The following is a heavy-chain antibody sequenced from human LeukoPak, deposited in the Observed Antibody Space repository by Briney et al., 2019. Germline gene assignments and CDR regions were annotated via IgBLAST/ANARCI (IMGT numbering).Heavy chain of an antibody. Sequence: SETLSFTCTVSGGSISSSYWSWIRQPPGKGLEWIGYIYSSGSTNYNPSLKSRVTISVDTSKNQFSLKLSSVTAADTAVYYCARIFTDSGSYYSEYWGQGTLVTVSS. CDR3: ARIFTDSGSYYSEY. J-gene: IGHJ4*02. CDR2: IYSSGST. CDR1: GGSISSSY. D-gene: IGHD3-22*01. V-gene: IGHV4-59*01.